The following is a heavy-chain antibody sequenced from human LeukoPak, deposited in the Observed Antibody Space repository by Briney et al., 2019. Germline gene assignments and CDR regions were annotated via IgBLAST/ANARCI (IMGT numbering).Heavy chain of an antibody. V-gene: IGHV1-69*04. Sequence: SVKVSCKASGGTFSSYAISWVRQAPGQGLEWMGRIIPILGIANYAQKFQGRVTITADKSTSTAYMELSSLRSEDTAVYYCARSRAGSYYPEPSYYFDYWGQGTLVTVSS. CDR1: GGTFSSYA. CDR2: IIPILGIA. J-gene: IGHJ4*02. D-gene: IGHD1-26*01. CDR3: ARSRAGSYYPEPSYYFDY.